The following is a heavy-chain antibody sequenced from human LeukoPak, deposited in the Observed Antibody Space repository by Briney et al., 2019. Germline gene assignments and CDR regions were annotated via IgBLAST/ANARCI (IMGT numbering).Heavy chain of an antibody. CDR1: GFTFSNYA. CDR3: ARDRSAMVTYFDY. Sequence: GGSLRLSCAASGFTFSNYAMSWVRQAPGRGLEWVSSISSSSSYIYYADSVKGRFTISRDNAKNSLYLQMNSLRAEDTAVYYCARDRSAMVTYFDYWGQGTLVTVSS. V-gene: IGHV3-21*01. CDR2: ISSSSSYI. D-gene: IGHD5-18*01. J-gene: IGHJ4*02.